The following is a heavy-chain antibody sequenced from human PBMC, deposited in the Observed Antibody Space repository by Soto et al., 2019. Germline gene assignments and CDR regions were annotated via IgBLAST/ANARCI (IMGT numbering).Heavy chain of an antibody. J-gene: IGHJ4*02. CDR3: ARDTAMAPPDA. V-gene: IGHV1-18*01. Sequence: QVQLEQSETEVKKPGASVKVSCKASGYTFTSYAISWVRQAPGQGLEWMGWINPYNGNTNYAQKLQGRVTMTTDTSTSTAYMELTSLRSDDTAVYYCARDTAMAPPDAWGQGTLVTVSS. D-gene: IGHD5-18*01. CDR2: INPYNGNT. CDR1: GYTFTSYA.